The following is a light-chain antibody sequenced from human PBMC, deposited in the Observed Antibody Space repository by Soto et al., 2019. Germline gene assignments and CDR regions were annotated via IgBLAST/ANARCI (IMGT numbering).Light chain of an antibody. J-gene: IGLJ2*01. CDR3: QSYDSGLV. CDR1: SSNIGAGYD. Sequence: QSVLTQPPSVSGAPGQRVTISCTGSSSNIGAGYDVHWYQQLPGTAPKLLIYGNINRPSGVPDRFSGSKSGTSATLAITGLQAADEADYYCQSYDSGLVFGGGTKVTVL. V-gene: IGLV1-40*01. CDR2: GNI.